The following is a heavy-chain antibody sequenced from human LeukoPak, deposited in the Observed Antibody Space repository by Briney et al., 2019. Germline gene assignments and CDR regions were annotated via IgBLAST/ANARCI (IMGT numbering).Heavy chain of an antibody. V-gene: IGHV4-34*01. CDR3: ARFPRPIITGTWYGMDV. CDR2: INHSGST. J-gene: IGHJ6*02. CDR1: GGSFSGYY. D-gene: IGHD1-20*01. Sequence: PETLSLTCAVYGGSFSGYYWSWIRQPPGKGLEWIGEINHSGSTNYNPSLKSRVTISVDTSKNQFSLKLSSVTAADTAVYYCARFPRPIITGTWYGMDVWGQGTTVTVSS.